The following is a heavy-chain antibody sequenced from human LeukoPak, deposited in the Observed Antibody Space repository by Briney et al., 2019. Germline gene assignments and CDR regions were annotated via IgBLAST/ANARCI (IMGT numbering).Heavy chain of an antibody. CDR2: IYWDDDK. D-gene: IGHD2-21*01. J-gene: IGHJ1*01. V-gene: IGHV2-5*08. CDR1: GGSISSSNW. Sequence: TLSLTCAVSGGSISSSNWWSWVRQPPGKALEWLALIYWDDDKRYSPSLKSRLTITKDTSKNQVVLTMTNMDPVDTATYYCALSCGVPKYFQHWGQGTLVTVSS. CDR3: ALSCGVPKYFQH.